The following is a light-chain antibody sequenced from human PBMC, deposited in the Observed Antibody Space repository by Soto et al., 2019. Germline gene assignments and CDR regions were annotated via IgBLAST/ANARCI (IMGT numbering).Light chain of an antibody. Sequence: QSVLTQPPSVSGAPGQRVTISCPGSRSNIGEGYDVHWYQQFPGTAPKLLIYANNNRPSGVPDRFSASKSGTSASLAIPGLQADDAADYYCQSYDTTRRGVFGTGTKVTGL. CDR1: RSNIGEGYD. CDR2: ANN. CDR3: QSYDTTRRGV. V-gene: IGLV1-40*01. J-gene: IGLJ1*01.